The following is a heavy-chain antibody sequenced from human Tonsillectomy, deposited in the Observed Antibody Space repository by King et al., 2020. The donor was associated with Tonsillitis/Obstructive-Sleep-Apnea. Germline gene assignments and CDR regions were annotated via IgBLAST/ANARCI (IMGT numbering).Heavy chain of an antibody. Sequence: VQLVESGGGLVQPGGSLGLSCAASGFIFSNYPMHWVRQAPGKGLDYVSAISSNGGDTYYANSVQGRFTISRDNSKNTLYLQMGSLRAEDMAVYYCARFHSITYYVSLTHPEEFYFAYWGQGTLVTVSS. V-gene: IGHV3-64*01. CDR1: GFIFSNYP. D-gene: IGHD2/OR15-2a*01. CDR2: ISSNGGDT. CDR3: ARFHSITYYVSLTHPEEFYFAY. J-gene: IGHJ4*02.